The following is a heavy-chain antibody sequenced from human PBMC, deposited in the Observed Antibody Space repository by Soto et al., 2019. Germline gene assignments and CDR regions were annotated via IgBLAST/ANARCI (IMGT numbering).Heavy chain of an antibody. CDR2: IS. V-gene: IGHV3-30*04. CDR3: AKGGSGWSIDY. J-gene: IGHJ4*02. D-gene: IGHD6-19*01. Sequence: QVQLVESGGGVVQPGRSLRLSCAASGFNFSSYAMHWVRQAPGKGLEWVAVISDSVKGRFIISRDNSKNTLDLQMNSLRAEDSAVYYCAKGGSGWSIDYWGQGTLVTVSS. CDR1: GFNFSSYA.